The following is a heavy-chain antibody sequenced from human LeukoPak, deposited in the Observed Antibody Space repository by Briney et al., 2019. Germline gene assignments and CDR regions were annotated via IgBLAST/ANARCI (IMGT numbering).Heavy chain of an antibody. CDR3: ARNGCSSSTCKTE. CDR1: GVSITGDEDF. J-gene: IGHJ4*02. D-gene: IGHD2-2*01. V-gene: IGHV4-30-2*01. CDR2: VHHSGNR. Sequence: SQTLSLTCSVSGVSITGDEDFWTWIRQPPGKGLELIGYVHHSGNRYYDSSLGSRLTISVDRSKNQFSLKLSSVTGADTAVYYCARNGCSSSTCKTEWGQGTLVIVSS.